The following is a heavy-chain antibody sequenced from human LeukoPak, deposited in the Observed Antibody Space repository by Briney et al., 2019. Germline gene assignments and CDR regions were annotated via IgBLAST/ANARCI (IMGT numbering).Heavy chain of an antibody. D-gene: IGHD5-18*01. Sequence: SLRLSCKTSGFNFGDHAMNWVRPAPGEGLEWVGFIRSKAYRGTTEYAASVKGRFTISRDDSKSVVYLQMNSLKSEDTAVYYCSRGPIQLWVHNGVDVWGQGTTVTVSS. J-gene: IGHJ6*02. CDR2: IRSKAYRGTT. CDR1: GFNFGDHA. CDR3: SRGPIQLWVHNGVDV. V-gene: IGHV3-49*04.